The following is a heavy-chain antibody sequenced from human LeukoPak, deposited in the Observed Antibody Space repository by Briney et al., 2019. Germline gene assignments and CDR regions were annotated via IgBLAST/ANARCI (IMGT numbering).Heavy chain of an antibody. Sequence: GGSLRLSCAASGFTFSSYWMSWVRQAPGKGLEWVSAISGSGGSTYHADSVKGRFTISRDNSKNTLYLQMNSLRAEDTAVYYCAKDSTTYYDILTGLISDYWGQGTLVTVSS. D-gene: IGHD3-9*01. CDR1: GFTFSSYW. CDR3: AKDSTTYYDILTGLISDY. J-gene: IGHJ4*02. CDR2: ISGSGGST. V-gene: IGHV3-23*01.